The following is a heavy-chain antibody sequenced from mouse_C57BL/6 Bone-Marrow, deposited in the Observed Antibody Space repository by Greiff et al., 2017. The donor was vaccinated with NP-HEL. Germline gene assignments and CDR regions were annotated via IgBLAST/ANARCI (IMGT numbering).Heavy chain of an antibody. J-gene: IGHJ1*03. CDR3: SRGVTTVVATPWYFDV. Sequence: QVQLQQPGAELVRPGSSVKLSCKASGYTFTSYWMDWVKQRPGQGLEWIGNIYPSDSETDYNQKFKDKATLTVDKSSSTAYMQLSSLTSEGSAVYYGSRGVTTVVATPWYFDVWGTGPTVTVSS. CDR1: GYTFTSYW. V-gene: IGHV1-61*01. CDR2: IYPSDSET. D-gene: IGHD1-1*01.